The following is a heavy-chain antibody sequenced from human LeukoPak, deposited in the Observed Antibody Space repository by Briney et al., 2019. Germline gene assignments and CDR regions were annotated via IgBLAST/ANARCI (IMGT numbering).Heavy chain of an antibody. CDR2: ISSSSYI. D-gene: IGHD3-22*01. CDR1: GFTFSSYS. V-gene: IGHV3-21*03. Sequence: PGGSLRLSCAASGFTFSSYSMNWVREAPGKGLEWVSSISSSSYIYYADSVKGRFTISRDNAKNSLYLQMNSLRAEDTAVYYCASSRLVVGIDYWGQGTLATVSS. J-gene: IGHJ4*02. CDR3: ASSRLVVGIDY.